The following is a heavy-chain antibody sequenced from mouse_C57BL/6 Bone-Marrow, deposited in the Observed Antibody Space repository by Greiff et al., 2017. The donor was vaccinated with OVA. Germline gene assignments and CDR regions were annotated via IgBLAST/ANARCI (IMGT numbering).Heavy chain of an antibody. V-gene: IGHV2-6*01. Sequence: VQGVESGPGLVAPSQSLSITCTVSGFSLTSYGVDWVRQSPGKGLEWLGVIWGVGSTNYNSALKSRLSISKDNSKSQVFLKMNSLQTDDTAMYYCASHYYGSRGAYWGQGTLVTVSA. CDR2: IWGVGST. CDR3: ASHYYGSRGAY. CDR1: GFSLTSYG. J-gene: IGHJ3*01. D-gene: IGHD1-1*01.